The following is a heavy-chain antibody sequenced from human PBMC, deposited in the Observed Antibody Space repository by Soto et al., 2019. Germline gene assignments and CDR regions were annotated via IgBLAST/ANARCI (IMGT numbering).Heavy chain of an antibody. J-gene: IGHJ6*02. CDR3: AGGGVRGVITRTRDYYGMDV. CDR2: IYPGDSDT. Sequence: SCTLSRYASTGYSIGAVPHIPGKGVECMGIIYPGDSDTRYSPSFQGQVTISADKSISTAYLQWSSLKASDTAMYYCAGGGVRGVITRTRDYYGMDVWGQGT. V-gene: IGHV5-51*01. CDR1: RYASTGYS. D-gene: IGHD3-10*01.